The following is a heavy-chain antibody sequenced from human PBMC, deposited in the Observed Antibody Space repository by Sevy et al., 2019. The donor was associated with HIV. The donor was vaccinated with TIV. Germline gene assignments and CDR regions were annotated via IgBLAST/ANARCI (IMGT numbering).Heavy chain of an antibody. J-gene: IGHJ6*02. CDR1: GYTFTSYA. CDR2: INAGNGNT. CDR3: ARDPLITIFGVAPYYYYYGMDV. D-gene: IGHD3-3*01. V-gene: IGHV1-3*01. Sequence: ASVKDSCKASGYTFTSYAMHWVRQAPGQRLEWMGWINAGNGNTKYSQKFQGRVTITRDTSASTAYMELSSLRSEDTAVYYCARDPLITIFGVAPYYYYYGMDVWGQGTTVTVSS.